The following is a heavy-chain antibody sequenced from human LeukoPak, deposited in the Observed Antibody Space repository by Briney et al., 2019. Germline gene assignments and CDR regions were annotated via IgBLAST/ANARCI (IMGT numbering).Heavy chain of an antibody. CDR1: GGSISSSSYY. CDR3: ARHAIRIIETAWFDP. V-gene: IGHV4-39*01. J-gene: IGHJ5*02. D-gene: IGHD1-14*01. Sequence: SETLSLTCTVSGGSISSSSYYWGWIRQPPGKGLEWIGSIYYSGSTNYNPSLKSRVTISVDTSKNQFSLKLSSVTAADTAVYYCARHAIRIIETAWFDPWGQGTLVTVSS. CDR2: IYYSGST.